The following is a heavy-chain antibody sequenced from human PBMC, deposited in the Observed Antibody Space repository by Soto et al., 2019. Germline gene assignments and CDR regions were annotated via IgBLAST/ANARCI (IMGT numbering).Heavy chain of an antibody. V-gene: IGHV1-46*01. J-gene: IGHJ5*02. D-gene: IGHD6-25*01. CDR2: INPGCDTT. CDR1: GYTFTSYY. Sequence: SVKVSCKASGYTFTSYYMHWVRQAPGQGLEWMGIINPGCDTTSYAQKCQGRVTMTRDTSTSTVYTELSSLRSEDTAVYYCAGADGLRGTATWFDPWGQGTLVTVSS. CDR3: AGADGLRGTATWFDP.